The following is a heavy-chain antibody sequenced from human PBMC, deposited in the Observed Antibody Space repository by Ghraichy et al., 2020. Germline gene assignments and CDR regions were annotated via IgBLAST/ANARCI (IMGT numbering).Heavy chain of an antibody. D-gene: IGHD4-23*01. J-gene: IGHJ4*02. V-gene: IGHV3-30*04. CDR3: VRSALVYGGKGDY. Sequence: GGSLRLSCTASGLILSTQAMYWVRQTPGKGLEWVAATTSDGQQRHYTDSVKGRFTVSRDNSGNTLYLQMDSLRADDTAVYFCVRSALVYGGKGDYWGQGTLVTVSS. CDR1: GLILSTQA. CDR2: TTSDGQQR.